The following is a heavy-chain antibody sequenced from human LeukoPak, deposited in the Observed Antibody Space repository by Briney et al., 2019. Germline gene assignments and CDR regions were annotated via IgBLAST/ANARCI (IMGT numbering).Heavy chain of an antibody. J-gene: IGHJ2*01. D-gene: IGHD4-23*01. CDR2: IKSDGSST. Sequence: GGSLRLSCAASGFTFSNSCMHWVRQPPGKGLVWVSRIKSDGSSTSYADSVKGRFNISRDNANNPLYLELSSLRAEDTAVYYCARGYGGNSDWYFDLWGRGTLVTVSS. CDR1: GFTFSNSC. CDR3: ARGYGGNSDWYFDL. V-gene: IGHV3-74*01.